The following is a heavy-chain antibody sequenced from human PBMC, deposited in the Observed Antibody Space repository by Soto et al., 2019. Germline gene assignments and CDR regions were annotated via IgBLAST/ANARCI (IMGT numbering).Heavy chain of an antibody. J-gene: IGHJ6*02. V-gene: IGHV1-3*01. CDR2: IKAGNGNT. D-gene: IGHD2-15*01. CDR1: GYTFTSYA. CDR3: ASDYCSGGSCPLYYGMDV. Sequence: XVKVSCKASGYTFTSYAMHWVRHAPGQRLDWMGWIKAGNGNTKYSQEFQGRVTITRETSASTAYMELSSLRSEDSVLYYFASDYCSGGSCPLYYGMDVWGQGTTVTVSS.